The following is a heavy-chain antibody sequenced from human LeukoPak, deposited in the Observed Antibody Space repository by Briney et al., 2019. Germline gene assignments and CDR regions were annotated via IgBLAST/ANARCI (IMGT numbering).Heavy chain of an antibody. J-gene: IGHJ4*02. V-gene: IGHV1-69*13. CDR1: GYTFTSYG. CDR2: IIPIFGTA. CDR3: ARDDSSGYYYNY. Sequence: SVKVSCKASGYTFTSYGISWVRQAPGQGLEWMGGIIPIFGTANYAQKFQGRVTITADESTSTAYMELSSLRSEDTAVYYCARDDSSGYYYNYWGQGTLVTVSS. D-gene: IGHD3-22*01.